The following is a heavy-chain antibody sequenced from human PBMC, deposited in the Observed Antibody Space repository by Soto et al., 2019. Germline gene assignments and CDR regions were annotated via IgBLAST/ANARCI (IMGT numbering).Heavy chain of an antibody. D-gene: IGHD3-22*01. CDR3: ARPMRYYYDSSGQSAWFDP. J-gene: IGHJ5*02. V-gene: IGHV1-69*13. CDR1: GGTFNSYA. Sequence: SVKVSCKASGGTFNSYAISWVRQAPGQGLEWMGGIIPIFGTAKYAQKFQGRVTITADESTSTAYMELSSLRSEDTAVYYCARPMRYYYDSSGQSAWFDPWGQGTLVTVS. CDR2: IIPIFGTA.